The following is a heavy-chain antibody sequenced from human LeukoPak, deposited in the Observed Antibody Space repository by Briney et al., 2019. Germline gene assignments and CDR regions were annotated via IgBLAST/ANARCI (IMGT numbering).Heavy chain of an antibody. CDR2: RYYSGST. J-gene: IGHJ1*01. CDR3: ARVRGDFETD. Sequence: SETPSLTCSVSGGSISSYYWTWIRQPPGKGLEWIGYRYYSGSTTYNPSLKSRVTISVDTSKSQFSLKLISVTAADTAIYYCARVRGDFETDWGQGTLVTVSS. CDR1: GGSISSYY. V-gene: IGHV4-59*01. D-gene: IGHD3-16*01.